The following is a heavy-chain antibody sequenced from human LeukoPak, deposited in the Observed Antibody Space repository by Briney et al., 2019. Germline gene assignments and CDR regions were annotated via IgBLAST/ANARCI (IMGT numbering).Heavy chain of an antibody. Sequence: EASVKVSCKASGYTFTSYGISWVRQAPGQGLEWMGWISAYNGNTNYAQKLQGRVTMTTDTSTSTAYMELRSLRSDDTAVYYCASRGTVSRRGVFDYWGQGTLVTVSS. CDR3: ASRGTVSRRGVFDY. CDR1: GYTFTSYG. D-gene: IGHD5/OR15-5a*01. CDR2: ISAYNGNT. V-gene: IGHV1-18*01. J-gene: IGHJ4*02.